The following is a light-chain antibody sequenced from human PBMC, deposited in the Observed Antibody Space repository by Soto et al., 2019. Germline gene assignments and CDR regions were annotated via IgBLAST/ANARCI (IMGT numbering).Light chain of an antibody. J-gene: IGKJ4*01. CDR2: DAS. CDR1: QSVSTY. CDR3: QQRQQRSNWLT. V-gene: IGKV3-11*01. Sequence: EVVLTQSPATLSLSPGDTATLSCRASQSVSTYLAWYQQRPGQAPRLLIYDASNRATGIPARFSGSGSGTDFTLTSSRLEPEDFAVYYCQQRQQRSNWLTFGGGTKVEMK.